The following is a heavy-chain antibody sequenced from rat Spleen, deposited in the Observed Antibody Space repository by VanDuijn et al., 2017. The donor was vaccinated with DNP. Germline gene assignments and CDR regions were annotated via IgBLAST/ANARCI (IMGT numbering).Heavy chain of an antibody. J-gene: IGHJ2*01. CDR1: GFSFSDYD. V-gene: IGHV5-7*01. D-gene: IGHD1-3*01. CDR2: ISYDGSRT. Sequence: EVQLVESGGGLVQPGRSLKLSCAASGFSFSDYDMAWVRQAPKKGLEWVATISYDGSRTFYRDSVKGRFTIARDEARNTLYLQMDSLRSEDTATYYCARGTTVADYFDYWGQGVMVTVSS. CDR3: ARGTTVADYFDY.